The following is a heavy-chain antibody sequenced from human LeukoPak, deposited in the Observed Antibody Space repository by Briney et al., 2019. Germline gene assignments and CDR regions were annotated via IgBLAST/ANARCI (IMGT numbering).Heavy chain of an antibody. CDR3: ARDWRVSAFDY. J-gene: IGHJ4*02. CDR2: ISGSGSTT. V-gene: IGHV3-48*03. Sequence: GGSLRLSCAASGFTFSSYEMNWVRRAPGKGLEWVSYISGSGSTTYYADSVKGRFTISRANTKNSLYLQINSLRAEDTAVYYCARDWRVSAFDYWGQGSLVTVSS. D-gene: IGHD3-3*01. CDR1: GFTFSSYE.